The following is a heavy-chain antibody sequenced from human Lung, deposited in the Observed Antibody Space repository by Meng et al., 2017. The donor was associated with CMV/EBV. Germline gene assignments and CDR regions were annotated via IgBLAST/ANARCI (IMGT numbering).Heavy chain of an antibody. J-gene: IGHJ4*02. V-gene: IGHV3-23*01. CDR3: AGGVGGSRRVEY. D-gene: IGHD5-12*01. CDR1: GLTFSRYT. CDR2: ISGGGGFT. Sequence: XCAVSGLTFSRYTMTWVRRAPGKGLERLSNISGGGGFTNYTDFVKGRFTVSRDNPNNMMYLQMKSLRADDTAENYCAGGVGGSRRVEYWGQGTLVTVSS.